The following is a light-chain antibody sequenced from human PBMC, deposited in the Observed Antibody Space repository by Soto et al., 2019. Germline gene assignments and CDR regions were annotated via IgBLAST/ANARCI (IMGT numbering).Light chain of an antibody. V-gene: IGLV2-8*01. CDR1: SSDVGSYNY. CDR3: SSYAGSNNFV. CDR2: EVS. Sequence: QSVLTQPPSASGSPGQSVTISCTGTSSDVGSYNYVSWYQQHPGKAPKLMIYEVSKRPSGVPDRFSGSKSGNTASLTVSGLPAEDEADYYCSSYAGSNNFVFGGGTKLTVL. J-gene: IGLJ2*01.